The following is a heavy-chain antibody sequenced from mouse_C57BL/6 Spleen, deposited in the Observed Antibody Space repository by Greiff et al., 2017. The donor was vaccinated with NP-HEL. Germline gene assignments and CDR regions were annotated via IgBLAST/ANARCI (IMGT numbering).Heavy chain of an antibody. D-gene: IGHD1-1*01. CDR1: GYTFTDYY. J-gene: IGHJ2*01. CDR2: INPYNGGT. V-gene: IGHV1-19*01. CDR3: ARRTTVVYFDY. Sequence: EVQLQQSGPVLVKPGASVKMSCKASGYTFTDYYMNWVKQSHGKSLEWIGVINPYNGGTSYNQKFKGKATLTVDKSSSTAYMELNSLTSDDSAVYYCARRTTVVYFDYWGQGTTLTVSS.